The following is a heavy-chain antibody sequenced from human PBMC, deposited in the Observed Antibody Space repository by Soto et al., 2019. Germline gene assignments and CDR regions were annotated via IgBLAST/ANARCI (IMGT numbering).Heavy chain of an antibody. V-gene: IGHV3-15*01. CDR2: IKSKTNGGTT. CDR1: GFIFSNAW. Sequence: PGGSLRLSCAASGFIFSNAWMSWVRQAPGKGLEWVGRIKSKTNGGTTDYAAPVRGRFSISRDDSKNTLYLQMNSLKSEDTAVYYCTTDDPINRFWGQGTLVTVSS. CDR3: TTDDPINRF. J-gene: IGHJ4*02.